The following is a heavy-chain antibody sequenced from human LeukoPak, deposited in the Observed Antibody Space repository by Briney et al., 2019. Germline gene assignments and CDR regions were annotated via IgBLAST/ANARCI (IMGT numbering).Heavy chain of an antibody. D-gene: IGHD3-22*01. CDR2: VNQGGSEK. J-gene: IGHJ4*02. V-gene: IGHV3-7*01. CDR3: ARDRALYDTRRGYYYTEDDY. CDR1: GFTFSSYW. Sequence: PGGSLRLSCAASGFTFSSYWMSWVRQAPGKGLEWVANVNQGGSEKYYVDSVKGRFTISRDNAKSSLYLQTNSLRADDTAVYYCARDRALYDTRRGYYYTEDDYWGQGALVTVSS.